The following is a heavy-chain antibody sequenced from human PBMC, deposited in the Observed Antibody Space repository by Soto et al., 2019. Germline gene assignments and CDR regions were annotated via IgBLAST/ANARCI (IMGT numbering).Heavy chain of an antibody. CDR1: GSTFTGYY. CDR2: INPNSGGT. CDR3: ARXYYDSSSYCSYYYDRDV. V-gene: IGHV1-2*02. D-gene: IGHD3-22*01. J-gene: IGHJ6*02. Sequence: PVKVSCRASGSTFTGYYMHWVRQASGQGLEWMGWINPNSGGTNYAQKFQGRVTMTRDTSISPAYMELSRLRSGDTAVYYCARXYYDSSSYCSYYYDRDVCRRGTRVSTSS.